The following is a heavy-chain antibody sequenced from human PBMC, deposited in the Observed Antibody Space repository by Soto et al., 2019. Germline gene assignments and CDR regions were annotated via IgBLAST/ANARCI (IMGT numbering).Heavy chain of an antibody. CDR3: ARSCSGGSCYLDAFDI. D-gene: IGHD2-15*01. Sequence: GGSLRLSCAASGFTFSSYDMHWVRQATGKGLEWVSAIGTAGDTYYPGSVKGRFTTSRENAKNSLYLQMNSLRAGDTAVYYCARSCSGGSCYLDAFDIWGQGTMVTVSS. J-gene: IGHJ3*02. CDR1: GFTFSSYD. V-gene: IGHV3-13*01. CDR2: IGTAGDT.